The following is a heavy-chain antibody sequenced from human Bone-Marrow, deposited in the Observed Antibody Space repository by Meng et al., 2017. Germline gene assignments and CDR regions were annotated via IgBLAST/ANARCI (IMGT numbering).Heavy chain of an antibody. CDR1: GGSISSYY. CDR2: IYYSGST. Sequence: SETLSLTCTVSGGSISSYYWSWIRQPPGKGLEWIGYIYYSGSTNYNPSLKSRVTISVDTSKNQFSLKLSSVTAADTAVYYCARETYYYDRHIDYWGQGTLVTVSS. D-gene: IGHD3-22*01. V-gene: IGHV4-59*01. CDR3: ARETYYYDRHIDY. J-gene: IGHJ4*02.